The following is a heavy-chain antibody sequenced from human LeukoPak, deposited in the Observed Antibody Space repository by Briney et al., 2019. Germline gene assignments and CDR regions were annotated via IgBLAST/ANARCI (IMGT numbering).Heavy chain of an antibody. CDR3: AREVGGYYDLYFDY. D-gene: IGHD3-22*01. V-gene: IGHV1-69*05. CDR2: IIPIFGTA. CDR1: GGTFSSYA. Sequence: SVKVSCKASGGTFSSYAISWVRQAPGQGLEWMGGIIPIFGTANYAQKFRGRVTITTDESTSTAYMELSSLRSEDTAAYYCAREVGGYYDLYFDYWGQGTLVTVSS. J-gene: IGHJ4*02.